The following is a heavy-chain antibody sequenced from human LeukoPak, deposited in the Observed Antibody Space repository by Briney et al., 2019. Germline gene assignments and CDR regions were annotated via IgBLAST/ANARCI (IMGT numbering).Heavy chain of an antibody. J-gene: IGHJ4*02. V-gene: IGHV1-18*01. D-gene: IGHD6-13*01. Sequence: RASVKVSCKASGYTFTSYGISWVRQAPGQGLEWMGWISSYNGNTNYAQNLRARVTMTTDTSTSTAYMELRSLRSDDTAIYYCARDGHSSSWPYYFDYWGQGTLVTVSS. CDR2: ISSYNGNT. CDR3: ARDGHSSSWPYYFDY. CDR1: GYTFTSYG.